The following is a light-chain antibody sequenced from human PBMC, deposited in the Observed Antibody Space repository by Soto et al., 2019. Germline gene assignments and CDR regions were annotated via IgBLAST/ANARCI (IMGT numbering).Light chain of an antibody. Sequence: EIVMTQSPATPSVSPGERATLYCRASQSVYSNLAWYQQKPGQAPRFLIYDASNRATGIPARFSGSGSGTDFTLTISSLEPEDFAVYYCQQRSNWPPVTFGQGTRLEIK. CDR2: DAS. J-gene: IGKJ5*01. V-gene: IGKV3-11*01. CDR3: QQRSNWPPVT. CDR1: QSVYSN.